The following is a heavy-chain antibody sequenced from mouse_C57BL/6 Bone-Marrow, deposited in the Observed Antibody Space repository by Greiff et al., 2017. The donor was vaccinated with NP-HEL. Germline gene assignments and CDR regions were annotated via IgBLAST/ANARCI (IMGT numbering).Heavy chain of an antibody. J-gene: IGHJ2*01. Sequence: EVQLQQSGPELVKPGASVKISCKASGYTFTDYYMNWVKQSHGKSLEWIGDINPNNGGTSYNQKFKGKATLTVDKSSSTAYMELRSLTSEDSAVYYCARSGMITTYYFDYGGQGTTLTVSS. CDR1: GYTFTDYY. CDR2: INPNNGGT. V-gene: IGHV1-26*01. CDR3: ARSGMITTYYFDY. D-gene: IGHD2-4*01.